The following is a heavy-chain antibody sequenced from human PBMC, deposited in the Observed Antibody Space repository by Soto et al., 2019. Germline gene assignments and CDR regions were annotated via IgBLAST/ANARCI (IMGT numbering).Heavy chain of an antibody. CDR2: IKPKSGGT. V-gene: IGHV1-2*04. J-gene: IGHJ6*01. D-gene: IGHD2-8*01. Sequence: ASVKVSCNASGCTFSSYAMHWVRQAPGQGLEWVGRIKPKSGGTSTGQKFQGWVTMTKDTSISTASMEVTRLTSDDTAIYYSARGDSTDWSKGVSCFFYNHDMVVWGQGSTVTLYS. CDR3: ARGDSTDWSKGVSCFFYNHDMVV. CDR1: GCTFSSYA.